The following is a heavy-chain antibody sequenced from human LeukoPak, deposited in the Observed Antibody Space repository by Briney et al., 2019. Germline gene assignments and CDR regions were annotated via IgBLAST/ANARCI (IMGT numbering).Heavy chain of an antibody. D-gene: IGHD3-22*01. Sequence: SETLSLTCTVSGGSISSSSYYWGWIRQPPGKGLGWIGSIYYSGSTYYNPSLKSRVTISVDTSKNQFSLKLSSVTAADTAVYYCARRPATFYDSSGYMSYFDYWGQGTLVTVSS. J-gene: IGHJ4*02. V-gene: IGHV4-39*01. CDR3: ARRPATFYDSSGYMSYFDY. CDR2: IYYSGST. CDR1: GGSISSSSYY.